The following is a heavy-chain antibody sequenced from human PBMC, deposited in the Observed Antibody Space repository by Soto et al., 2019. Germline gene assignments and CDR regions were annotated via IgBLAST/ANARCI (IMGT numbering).Heavy chain of an antibody. CDR2: IYYSGST. D-gene: IGHD3-3*01. CDR3: ARPRRIGVDYYYYYYMDV. V-gene: IGHV4-39*01. Sequence: SETLSLTCTVSGGSISSSSYYWGWIRQPPGKGLEWIGSIYYSGSTYYNPSLKSRVTISVDTSKNQFSLKLSSVTAADTAVYYCARPRRIGVDYYYYYYMDVWGKGTTVTVSS. CDR1: GGSISSSSYY. J-gene: IGHJ6*03.